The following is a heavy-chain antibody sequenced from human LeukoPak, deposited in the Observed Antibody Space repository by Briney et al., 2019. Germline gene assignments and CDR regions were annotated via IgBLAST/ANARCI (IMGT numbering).Heavy chain of an antibody. J-gene: IGHJ4*02. CDR3: ARGVAGQLDY. CDR2: INSVGSST. Sequence: GGSLRLSCAASGFTFSSYWMHWVRQAPGKGLVRVSRINSVGSSTDYADSVKGRFTISRDNAKNTLHLYMNSLRVEDTAVYYCARGVAGQLDYWGQGGLVTVSS. D-gene: IGHD6-19*01. V-gene: IGHV3-74*01. CDR1: GFTFSSYW.